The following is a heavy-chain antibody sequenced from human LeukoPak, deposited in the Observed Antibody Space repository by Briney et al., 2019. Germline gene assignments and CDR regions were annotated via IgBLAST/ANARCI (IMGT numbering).Heavy chain of an antibody. CDR1: GFTFSSYD. J-gene: IGHJ3*02. V-gene: IGHV3-13*01. Sequence: GGSLRLSCAASGFTFSSYDMHWVRQATGKGLEWVSAIGTAGDTYYPGSVKGRFTISRENAKNSLYLQMNSLRAGDTAVYYCARDLGTGIAAADSAFDIWGQGTMVTVSS. CDR2: IGTAGDT. D-gene: IGHD6-13*01. CDR3: ARDLGTGIAAADSAFDI.